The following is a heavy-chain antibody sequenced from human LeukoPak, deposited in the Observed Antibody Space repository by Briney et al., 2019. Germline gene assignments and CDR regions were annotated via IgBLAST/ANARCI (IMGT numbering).Heavy chain of an antibody. CDR3: ARVRDGYNDAYDI. V-gene: IGHV1-46*01. Sequence: ASVKVSCKTSGHTFTDYNLHWVRQAPGQRLEWMGIIKPSGGDTSYAQTFQGRVFMTRDTSTSTVYMELSSLKSEDRSVYYCARVRDGYNDAYDIWGQGTMVTVSS. CDR2: IKPSGGDT. J-gene: IGHJ3*02. CDR1: GHTFTDYN. D-gene: IGHD5-24*01.